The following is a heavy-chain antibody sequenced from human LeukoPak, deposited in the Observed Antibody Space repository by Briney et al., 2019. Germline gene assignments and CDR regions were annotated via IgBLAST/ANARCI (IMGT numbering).Heavy chain of an antibody. CDR1: GFTFSSFE. D-gene: IGHD3-10*01. Sequence: GGSLRLSCAASGFTFSSFEMKWVRQAPGKGLEWVSYISSGGSTIYYADSVKGRFTISRDNAKNSLYLQMNSLRAEDTAVYYWGGGVGFRGNLDSWGREPLVPV. J-gene: IGHJ4*02. CDR2: ISSGGSTI. V-gene: IGHV3-48*03. CDR3: GGGVGFRGNLDS.